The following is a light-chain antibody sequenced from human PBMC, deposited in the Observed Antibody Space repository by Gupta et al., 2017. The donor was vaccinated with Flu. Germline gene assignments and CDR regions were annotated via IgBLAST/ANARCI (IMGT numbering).Light chain of an antibody. CDR2: KDT. V-gene: IGLV3-25*03. CDR3: QSADNSGTYVV. J-gene: IGLJ2*01. Sequence: SYELTQPPSVSVSPGQTARITCAGDALSNQYTYWYQQKPGQAPVLVIFKDTERPSGIPERFSGSTSGTTVTLTISGVQAEDEAAYYCQSADNSGTYVVFGGGTKRTV. CDR1: ALSNQY.